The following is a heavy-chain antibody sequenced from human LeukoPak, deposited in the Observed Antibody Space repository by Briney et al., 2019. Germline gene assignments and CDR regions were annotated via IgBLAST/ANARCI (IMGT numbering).Heavy chain of an antibody. Sequence: ASVKVSCKVSGYTLTELSMHWVRQAPGKGLEWMGGFDPEDGETIYAQKFQGRVTITADESTSTAYMELSSLRSEDTAVYYCAREGEIAAAFNWFDSWGQGTLVTVSS. CDR3: AREGEIAAAFNWFDS. CDR1: GYTLTELS. D-gene: IGHD6-13*01. V-gene: IGHV1-24*01. CDR2: FDPEDGET. J-gene: IGHJ5*01.